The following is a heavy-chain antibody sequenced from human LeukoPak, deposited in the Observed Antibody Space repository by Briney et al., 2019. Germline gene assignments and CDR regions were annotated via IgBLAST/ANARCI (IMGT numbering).Heavy chain of an antibody. J-gene: IGHJ4*02. CDR2: MNPNSGNT. CDR3: ARRGYYGSGSYYGY. V-gene: IGHV1-8*01. Sequence: ASVKVSCKASGYTFTTYDINWVRQATGQGLEWMGWMNPNSGNTGYAQKFQGRVTMTRNTSISTAYMELSSLRSEDTAVYYCARRGYYGSGSYYGYWGQGTLVTVSS. CDR1: GYTFTTYD. D-gene: IGHD3-10*01.